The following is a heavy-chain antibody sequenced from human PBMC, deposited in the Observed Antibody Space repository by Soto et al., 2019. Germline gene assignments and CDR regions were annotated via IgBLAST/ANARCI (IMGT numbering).Heavy chain of an antibody. CDR1: GFTFSNAW. CDR2: IKSKTDGGTT. V-gene: IGHV3-15*01. J-gene: IGHJ6*03. D-gene: IGHD2-2*01. CDR3: TVSPPYCSSTSCYEISYYYYYMDV. Sequence: GALRLSCAASGFTFSNAWMSWVRQAPGKGLEWVGRIKSKTDGGTTDYAAPVKGRFTISRDDSKNTLYLQMNSLKTEDTAVYYCTVSPPYCSSTSCYEISYYYYYMDVWGKGTTVTVSS.